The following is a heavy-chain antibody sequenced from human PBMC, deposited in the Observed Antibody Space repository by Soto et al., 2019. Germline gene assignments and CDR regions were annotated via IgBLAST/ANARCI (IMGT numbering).Heavy chain of an antibody. CDR3: ARQLPVVPAAIYYYYYGMDV. CDR1: GYSFTSYW. CDR2: IDPSDSYT. Sequence: PGESLKISCKGSGYSFTSYWISWVRQMPGKGLEWMGRIDPSDSYTNYSPSFQGHVTISADKSISTAYLQWSSLKASGTAMYYCARQLPVVPAAIYYYYYGMDVWGQGTTVTVSS. J-gene: IGHJ6*02. V-gene: IGHV5-10-1*01. D-gene: IGHD2-2*01.